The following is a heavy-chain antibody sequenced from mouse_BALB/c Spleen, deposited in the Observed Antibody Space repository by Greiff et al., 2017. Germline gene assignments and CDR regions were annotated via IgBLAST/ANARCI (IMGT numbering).Heavy chain of an antibody. Sequence: VKLLESGPGLVAPSQSLSITCTVSGFSLTSYGVHWVRQPPGKGLEWLGVIWAGGSTNYNSALMSRLSISKDNSKSQVFLKMNSLQTDDTAMYYCARDGLVATRYFDVWGAGTTVTVSS. CDR2: IWAGGST. V-gene: IGHV2-9*02. D-gene: IGHD1-1*01. J-gene: IGHJ1*01. CDR1: GFSLTSYG. CDR3: ARDGLVATRYFDV.